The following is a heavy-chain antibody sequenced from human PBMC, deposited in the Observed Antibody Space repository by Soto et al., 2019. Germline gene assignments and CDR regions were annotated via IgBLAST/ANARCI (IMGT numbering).Heavy chain of an antibody. J-gene: IGHJ4*02. Sequence: SVKVSCKASGGTFSSYAISWVRQAPGQGLEWMGGIIPIFGTANYAQKFQGRVTITADESTSTAYMELSSLRSEDTAVYYCARVPETYYYDSSGYYFDYWGQGTLATVSS. V-gene: IGHV1-69*13. CDR3: ARVPETYYYDSSGYYFDY. CDR2: IIPIFGTA. CDR1: GGTFSSYA. D-gene: IGHD3-22*01.